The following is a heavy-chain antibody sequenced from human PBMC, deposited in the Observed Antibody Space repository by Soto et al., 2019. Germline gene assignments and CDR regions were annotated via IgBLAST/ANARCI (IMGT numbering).Heavy chain of an antibody. J-gene: IGHJ5*02. CDR2: IRSKAYGGTT. CDR3: SKYCTEGVCYKDPWFGP. V-gene: IGHV3-49*03. Sequence: GGSLRLSCTASGFTFGNYAMIWFRQAPGKGLEWVSLIRSKAYGGTTEYAASVKGRFTISRDDSKSIAYLQMNSLETEDTAVYFCSKYCTEGVCYKDPWFGPWGQGTLVTVSS. CDR1: GFTFGNYA. D-gene: IGHD2-8*01.